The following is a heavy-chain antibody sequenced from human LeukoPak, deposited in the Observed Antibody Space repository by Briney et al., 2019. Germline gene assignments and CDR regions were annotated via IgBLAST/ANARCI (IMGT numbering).Heavy chain of an antibody. V-gene: IGHV4-39*01. CDR1: GGSISSSSYY. Sequence: SETLSLTCTVSGGSISSSSYYWGWIRQPPGKGLEWIGSIYYSGSTYYNPSLKSRVTISVDTSKNQFSLKLSSVTAADTAVYYCARHPRGGYCSSTSCYSRYYFDYWGQGTLVTVSS. CDR2: IYYSGST. J-gene: IGHJ4*02. D-gene: IGHD2-2*02. CDR3: ARHPRGGYCSSTSCYSRYYFDY.